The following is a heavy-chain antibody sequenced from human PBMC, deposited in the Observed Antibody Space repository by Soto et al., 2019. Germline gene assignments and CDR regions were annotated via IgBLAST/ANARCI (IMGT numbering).Heavy chain of an antibody. Sequence: QVPLQESGPGLVKPSQTLSLTCTVSGGSISSGDYYWSSIRQPPGKGLEWIGYIYYSGSTYYKPSLQSRVTIAVDTSKNQFSLKLSSVNAEDSAVYYCASNSYGYTVYDYWGQGTLVTVSS. D-gene: IGHD5-18*01. CDR3: ASNSYGYTVYDY. CDR1: GGSISSGDYY. J-gene: IGHJ4*02. CDR2: IYYSGST. V-gene: IGHV4-30-4*01.